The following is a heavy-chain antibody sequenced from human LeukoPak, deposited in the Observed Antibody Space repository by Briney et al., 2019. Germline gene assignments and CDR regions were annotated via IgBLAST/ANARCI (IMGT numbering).Heavy chain of an antibody. V-gene: IGHV3-30*03. CDR3: VGIHIRGFGELTEY. Sequence: GGSLRLSCAASGFTFSSYGMHWVRQAPGKGLEWVAVISYDGSNKYYADSVKGRFTISRDNSKNTLYLQMNSLRAEDTAVYYCVGIHIRGFGELTEYWGQGTLVTVSS. CDR2: ISYDGSNK. CDR1: GFTFSSYG. J-gene: IGHJ4*02. D-gene: IGHD3-10*01.